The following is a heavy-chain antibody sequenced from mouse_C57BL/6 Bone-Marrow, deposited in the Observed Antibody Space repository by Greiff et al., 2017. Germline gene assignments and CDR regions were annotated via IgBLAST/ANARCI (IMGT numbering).Heavy chain of an antibody. CDR3: ARSSYWYFDV. J-gene: IGHJ1*03. Sequence: VQLQQSGAELVRPGTSVKVSCKASGYAFTNYLIEWVKQRPGQGLEWIGVINPGSGGTNYNEKFKGKATLTADKSSSTAYMQLSSLTSEASAVYFCARSSYWYFDVWGTGTTVTVSS. CDR1: GYAFTNYL. D-gene: IGHD1-1*01. V-gene: IGHV1-54*01. CDR2: INPGSGGT.